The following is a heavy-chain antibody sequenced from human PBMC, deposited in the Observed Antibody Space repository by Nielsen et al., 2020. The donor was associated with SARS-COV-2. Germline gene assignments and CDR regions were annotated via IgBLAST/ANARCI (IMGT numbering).Heavy chain of an antibody. Sequence: SLKISCAASGFTFSSYWMHWVRQAPGKGLEWVSGISWNSGSIGYADSVKGRFTISRDNAKNSLYLQMNSLRAEDTALYYCAKLGADSCYWGQGTLVTVSS. CDR2: ISWNSGSI. CDR1: GFTFSSYW. V-gene: IGHV3-9*01. J-gene: IGHJ4*02. D-gene: IGHD2-15*01. CDR3: AKLGADSCY.